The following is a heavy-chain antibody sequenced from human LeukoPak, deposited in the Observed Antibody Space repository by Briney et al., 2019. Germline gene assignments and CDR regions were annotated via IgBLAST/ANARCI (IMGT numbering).Heavy chain of an antibody. Sequence: SVKVSCKGTVGTLSSYAVHWVRQAPGQGLEWIGRIIPIFAIVNYLQNFQGRVTITPDKSTNTAYMDPSSLRMEDTGFYYCARADSSGYSLDENFDYWGQGTLVTVSS. CDR2: IIPIFAIV. CDR1: VGTLSSYA. J-gene: IGHJ4*02. CDR3: ARADSSGYSLDENFDY. V-gene: IGHV1-69*04. D-gene: IGHD3-22*01.